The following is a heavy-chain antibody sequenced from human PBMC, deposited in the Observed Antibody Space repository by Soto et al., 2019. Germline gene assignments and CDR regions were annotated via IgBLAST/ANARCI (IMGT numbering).Heavy chain of an antibody. CDR2: ISSDGSNE. D-gene: IGHD6-6*01. CDR1: GFTFSNFV. Sequence: QVQLVQSGGGVVQPGGSLRLSCAASGFTFSNFVMHWVRQAPGKGLEWVAVISSDGSNEYWADSVKGRFTISRDNSKNTLYLQMNSLRAEDTAVYYCAKSYSSSDYYFDYWGQGTLVTVSS. CDR3: AKSYSSSDYYFDY. V-gene: IGHV3-30*18. J-gene: IGHJ4*02.